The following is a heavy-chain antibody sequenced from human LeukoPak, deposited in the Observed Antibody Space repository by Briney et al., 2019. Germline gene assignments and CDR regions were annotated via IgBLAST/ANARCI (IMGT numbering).Heavy chain of an antibody. CDR1: GDSISSSNW. J-gene: IGHJ5*02. Sequence: PSETLSLTCAVSGDSISSSNWWSWVRQPPGKGLEWIGEVYHSGRTNYNPSLKSRVTISVETSKNQFSLKLKSVTAADTAVYYCARGGYYGSGNDFRFDPWGQGTLVTVSS. V-gene: IGHV4-4*02. CDR2: VYHSGRT. CDR3: ARGGYYGSGNDFRFDP. D-gene: IGHD3-10*01.